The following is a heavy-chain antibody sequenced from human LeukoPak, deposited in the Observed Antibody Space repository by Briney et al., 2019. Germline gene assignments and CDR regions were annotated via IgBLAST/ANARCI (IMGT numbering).Heavy chain of an antibody. J-gene: IGHJ4*02. V-gene: IGHV3-21*01. CDR3: AGDVDIVLVVAAKSFDY. D-gene: IGHD2-15*01. CDR2: ISSSSGYI. CDR1: GFTFSSYS. Sequence: GGSLRLSCAASGFTFSSYSMNWVRQAPGRGLEWVSSISSSSGYIYYADSVKGRFTISRDNAKNSLYLQMNSLRAEDTAVYYCAGDVDIVLVVAAKSFDYWGQGTLVTVSS.